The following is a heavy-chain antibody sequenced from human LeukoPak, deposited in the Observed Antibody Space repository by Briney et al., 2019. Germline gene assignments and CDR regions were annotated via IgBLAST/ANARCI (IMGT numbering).Heavy chain of an antibody. V-gene: IGHV1-18*01. J-gene: IGHJ6*03. Sequence: GASVKVSCKASGYTFTGYGISWVRQAPGQGLEWMGWISAYNGNTNYAQKLQGRVTMTTDTSTSTAYMELRSLRSDDTAVYYCARRIPPTYYYDSSGYYSYYYYYMDVWGKGTTVTVSS. CDR2: ISAYNGNT. CDR3: ARRIPPTYYYDSSGYYSYYYYYMDV. CDR1: GYTFTGYG. D-gene: IGHD3-22*01.